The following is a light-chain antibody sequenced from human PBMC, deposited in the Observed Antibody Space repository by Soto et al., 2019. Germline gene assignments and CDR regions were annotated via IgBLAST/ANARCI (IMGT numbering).Light chain of an antibody. J-gene: IGKJ1*01. Sequence: EIVMTQYPLSLPVTPGEPASISCRSSQSLLHSNGYNYLDWYLQKPGQSPQLLINLGSNRASGVPDRFSGSGSGTDFTLKISRVEAEDVGVYYCMQALQTPRTFGQGTKVEIK. CDR1: QSLLHSNGYNY. CDR2: LGS. CDR3: MQALQTPRT. V-gene: IGKV2-28*01.